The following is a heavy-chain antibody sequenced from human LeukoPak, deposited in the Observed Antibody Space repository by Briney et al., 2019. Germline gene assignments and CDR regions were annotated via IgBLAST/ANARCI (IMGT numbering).Heavy chain of an antibody. CDR3: ARRWDFWSGYYILDFDY. D-gene: IGHD3-3*01. J-gene: IGHJ4*02. CDR1: GYTFTGYY. Sequence: ASVKVSCKASGYTFTGYYMHWVRQAPGQGLEWMGWINPNSGGTNYAQKFQGRVTMTRDTSISTAYMELSRLRSDDTAVYYCARRWDFWSGYYILDFDYWGQGTLVTVSS. CDR2: INPNSGGT. V-gene: IGHV1-2*02.